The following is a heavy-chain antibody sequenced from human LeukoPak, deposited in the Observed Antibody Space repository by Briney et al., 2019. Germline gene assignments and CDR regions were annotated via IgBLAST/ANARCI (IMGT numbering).Heavy chain of an antibody. Sequence: GGSLRLSCEASGFTVNSNYMNWVRQAPGKGLEWVSVVYSDDTTYFADSVKGRFTISRDTSKNTLYLQMNSLRVEDTAVYYCASRHCSGGDCYFAGADPFDHWGQGTLVTVSS. V-gene: IGHV3-53*01. J-gene: IGHJ4*02. CDR2: VYSDDTT. CDR3: ASRHCSGGDCYFAGADPFDH. CDR1: GFTVNSNY. D-gene: IGHD2-21*01.